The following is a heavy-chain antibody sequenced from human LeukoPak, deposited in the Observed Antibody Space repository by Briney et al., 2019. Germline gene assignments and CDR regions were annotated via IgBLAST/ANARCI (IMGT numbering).Heavy chain of an antibody. V-gene: IGHV1-69*13. CDR3: ARGYCSGGSCFGFGDYYYYMDV. Sequence: GSSVPASCKACLGTFSSYAISGVRPAAAQGREWMGGIIPIFGTANYAQKFQGRVTITADEFTSTAYMELSSLRSEDTAVYYCARGYCSGGSCFGFGDYYYYMDVWGKGTTVTVSS. D-gene: IGHD2-15*01. J-gene: IGHJ6*03. CDR2: IIPIFGTA. CDR1: LGTFSSYA.